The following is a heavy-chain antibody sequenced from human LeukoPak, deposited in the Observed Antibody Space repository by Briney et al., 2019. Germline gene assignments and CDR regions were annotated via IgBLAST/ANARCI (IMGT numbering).Heavy chain of an antibody. CDR3: ARGVGATARYYFDY. Sequence: SETLSLTCTVSGGSISTYYWSWIRQPAGKGLEWIGRIYTSGSTNYNPSLKSRVTISADTSKNQFSLKLSSVTAADTAVYYCARGVGATARYYFDYWGQGTLVTVSS. D-gene: IGHD1-26*01. CDR2: IYTSGST. CDR1: GGSISTYY. J-gene: IGHJ4*02. V-gene: IGHV4-4*07.